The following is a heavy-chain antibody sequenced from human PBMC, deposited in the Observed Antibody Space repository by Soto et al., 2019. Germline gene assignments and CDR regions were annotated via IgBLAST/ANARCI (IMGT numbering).Heavy chain of an antibody. CDR2: IYYSGGT. J-gene: IGHJ6*02. Sequence: LSLTCTVSGGSISSYYWSWIRQPPGKGLEWIGYIYYSGGTNYNPSLKSRVTISVDTSKNQFSLKLSSVTAADTAVYYCARDLMGMAKNYYYYYGMDVWGQGTTVTVSS. V-gene: IGHV4-59*01. CDR1: GGSISSYY. D-gene: IGHD2-8*01. CDR3: ARDLMGMAKNYYYYYGMDV.